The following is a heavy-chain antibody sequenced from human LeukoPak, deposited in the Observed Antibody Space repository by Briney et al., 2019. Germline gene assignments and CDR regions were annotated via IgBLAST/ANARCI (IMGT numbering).Heavy chain of an antibody. CDR1: GYTFTSYY. V-gene: IGHV1-46*01. CDR3: ARDHPYSGSHLGDAFDI. Sequence: GASVKVSCKASGYTFTSYYMHWVRQAPGQGLEWMGIINPSGGSTSYAQKFQGRVTMTRDTSTSTVYMELSSLRSEDTAVYYCARDHPYSGSHLGDAFDIWGQGTMVTVSS. J-gene: IGHJ3*02. CDR2: INPSGGST. D-gene: IGHD1-26*01.